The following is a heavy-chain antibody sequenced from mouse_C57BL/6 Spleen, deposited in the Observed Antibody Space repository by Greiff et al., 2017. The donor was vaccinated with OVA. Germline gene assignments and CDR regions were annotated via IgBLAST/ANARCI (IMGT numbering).Heavy chain of an antibody. CDR1: GFTFSNYW. Sequence: EVKLMESGGGLVQPGGSMKLSCVASGFTFSNYWMNWVRQSPEKGLEWVAQIRLKSDNYATHYAESVKGRFTISRDDSKSSVYLQMNNLRAEDTGIYYCTGGTPYWYFDVWGTGTTVTVSS. CDR2: IRLKSDNYAT. J-gene: IGHJ1*03. CDR3: TGGTPYWYFDV. V-gene: IGHV6-3*01.